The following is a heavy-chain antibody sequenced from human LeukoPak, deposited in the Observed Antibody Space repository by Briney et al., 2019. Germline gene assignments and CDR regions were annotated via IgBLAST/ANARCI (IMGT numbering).Heavy chain of an antibody. J-gene: IGHJ4*02. CDR2: ISGSGGST. Sequence: GGSLRLSCAASGFTFSSYAMNWIRQAPGKGLEWVSAISGSGGSTYYADSVKGRFTISRDNSKITLYLQMNSLRAEDTAVYYCAKDLYSSSWYVRYYFDYWGQGTLVTVSS. V-gene: IGHV3-23*01. D-gene: IGHD6-13*01. CDR1: GFTFSSYA. CDR3: AKDLYSSSWYVRYYFDY.